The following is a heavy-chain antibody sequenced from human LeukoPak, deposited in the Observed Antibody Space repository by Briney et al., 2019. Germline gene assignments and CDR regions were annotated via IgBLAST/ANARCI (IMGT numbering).Heavy chain of an antibody. CDR3: ARHSARGLRLGETSPPSG. Sequence: HPSETLSLTCTVSGGSISSGGYYWSWIRQHPGKGLEWIGYIYYSGSTYYNPSLKSRVTISVDTSKNQFSLKLSSVTAADTAVYYCARHSARGLRLGETSPPSGWGQGTLVTVSS. CDR1: GGSISSGGYY. V-gene: IGHV4-31*03. CDR2: IYYSGST. D-gene: IGHD3-16*01. J-gene: IGHJ4*02.